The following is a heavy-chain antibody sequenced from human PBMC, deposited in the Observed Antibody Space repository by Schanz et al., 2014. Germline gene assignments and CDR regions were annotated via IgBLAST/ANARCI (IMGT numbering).Heavy chain of an antibody. CDR1: GFTVSSNH. Sequence: EGQLAESGGGLVQPGGSLRLSCAVSGFTVSSNHMSWVRQAPGKGLEWVSVIYSCIGAYYADSVKDRFTVSRDNSKNTVYLQMNRLRAEDTAVYYCARVHHYDPSGWGYFDHWGQGALVTVSS. CDR3: ARVHHYDPSGWGYFDH. D-gene: IGHD3-22*01. V-gene: IGHV3-66*01. CDR2: IYSCIGA. J-gene: IGHJ4*02.